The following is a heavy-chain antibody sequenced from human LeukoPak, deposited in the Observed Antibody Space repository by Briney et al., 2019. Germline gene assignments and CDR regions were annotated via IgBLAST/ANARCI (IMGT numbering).Heavy chain of an antibody. J-gene: IGHJ3*01. CDR2: FESGGDT. Sequence: GGSLRLSCTASGFTISSHDMNWVRQTRGKGLEWVAVFESGGDTHHADSVKGRFTVSRDNAKISLYLQMNSLRAGDTALYYCTRGSRRVQLPRSYDFDVWGQGTVVTVSS. CDR3: TRGSRRVQLPRSYDFDV. CDR1: GFTISSHD. D-gene: IGHD1-1*01. V-gene: IGHV3-13*01.